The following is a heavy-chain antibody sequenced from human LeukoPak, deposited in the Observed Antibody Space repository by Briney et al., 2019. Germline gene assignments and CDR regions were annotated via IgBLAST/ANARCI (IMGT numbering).Heavy chain of an antibody. V-gene: IGHV4-4*02. CDR2: IYHTGNT. Sequence: PSGTLSLTCAVSAGSITSANWWSWVRQSPGKGLEWIGEIYHTGNTNYNPSLNSRVSISLDTSKNQFSLRLTSVTAADTAVYFCARDANGSDLHYYPMDVWGKGTTVTISS. J-gene: IGHJ6*03. D-gene: IGHD6-25*01. CDR3: ARDANGSDLHYYPMDV. CDR1: AGSITSANW.